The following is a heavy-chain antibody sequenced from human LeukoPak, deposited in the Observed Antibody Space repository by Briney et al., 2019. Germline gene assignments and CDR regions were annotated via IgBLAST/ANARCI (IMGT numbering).Heavy chain of an antibody. CDR1: GGSISSSSYY. CDR2: IYYSGST. J-gene: IGHJ6*03. D-gene: IGHD5-18*01. CDR3: ARTEESGYSYGYFGYYYYMDV. V-gene: IGHV4-39*07. Sequence: KASETLSLTCTVSGGSISSSSYYWGWIRQPPGKGLEWIGSIYYSGSTYYNPSLKSRVTISVDTSKNQFSLKLSSVTAADTAVYYCARTEESGYSYGYFGYYYYMDVWGKGTTVTVSS.